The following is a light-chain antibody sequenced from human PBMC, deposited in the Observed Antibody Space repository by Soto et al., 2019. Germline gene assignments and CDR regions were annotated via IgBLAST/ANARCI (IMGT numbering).Light chain of an antibody. V-gene: IGLV2-14*01. Sequence: QSVPTQPASVSGSPGQSITISCTGTSSDVGGYNYVSWYQQHPGKAPKLMIYDVSNRPSGVSNRFSGSKSGNTASLTISGLQAEDEADYYCSSYTSSSTLAVFGGGTQLTVL. CDR2: DVS. J-gene: IGLJ7*01. CDR3: SSYTSSSTLAV. CDR1: SSDVGGYNY.